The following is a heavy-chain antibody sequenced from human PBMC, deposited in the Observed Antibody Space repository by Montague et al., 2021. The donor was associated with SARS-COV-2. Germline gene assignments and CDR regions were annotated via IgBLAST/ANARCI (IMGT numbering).Heavy chain of an antibody. CDR2: IFYNGCT. Sequence: SETLSLTCTVSGGTVRDYYWNWIRQTPGKGLEWIGYIFYNGCTKYNPSLESRVTLSVDTPGNQFFLRLRSVTASDTATYFCAGHSVSEDGTFFRSYFDPWGQGTQVIVSS. CDR1: GGTVRDYY. CDR3: AGHSVSEDGTFFRSYFDP. V-gene: IGHV4-59*08. D-gene: IGHD1-1*01. J-gene: IGHJ5*02.